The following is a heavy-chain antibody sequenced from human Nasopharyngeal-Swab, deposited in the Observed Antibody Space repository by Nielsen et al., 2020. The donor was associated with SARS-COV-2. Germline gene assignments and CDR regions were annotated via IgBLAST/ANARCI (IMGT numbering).Heavy chain of an antibody. CDR1: GFTFSSYD. V-gene: IGHV3-13*01. Sequence: GGSLRLSCAASGFTFSSYDMHWVRQATGKGLEWVSALGTAGDTYYPGSVKGRFTISRENAKNSLYLQMNSLRAGDTAVYYCARGGGGGHMITFGGVIVMDAFDIWGQGTMVTVSS. J-gene: IGHJ3*02. CDR2: LGTAGDT. CDR3: ARGGGGGHMITFGGVIVMDAFDI. D-gene: IGHD3-16*02.